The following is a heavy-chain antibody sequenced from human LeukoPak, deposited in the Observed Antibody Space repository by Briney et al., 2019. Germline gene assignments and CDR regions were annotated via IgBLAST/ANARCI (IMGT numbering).Heavy chain of an antibody. Sequence: PGGSLRLSCAASGFTLNNYAMSWVRQAPGKGLEWVSAISGSGGRSYYADSVKGRFTISRDNSKNTLYLQMNSLRAEDTAVYYCAKGRLVVTAIEDWGQGTLVTVSS. J-gene: IGHJ4*02. CDR2: ISGSGGRS. V-gene: IGHV3-23*01. CDR1: GFTLNNYA. D-gene: IGHD2-21*02. CDR3: AKGRLVVTAIED.